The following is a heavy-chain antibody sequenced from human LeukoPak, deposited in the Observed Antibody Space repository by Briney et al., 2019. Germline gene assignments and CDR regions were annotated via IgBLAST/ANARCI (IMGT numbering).Heavy chain of an antibody. D-gene: IGHD7-27*01. CDR1: GYTFTSYG. CDR3: ARYDRELGSTFDY. J-gene: IGHJ4*02. CDR2: ISAYNGNT. V-gene: IGHV1-18*01. Sequence: ASVTLSCKASGYTFTSYGISWVRQAPGQGLEWMGWISAYNGNTNYAQKLQDIVTMTTDTSTSTAYMELRSLRSDDTAVYYCARYDRELGSTFDYWGQGTLVTVSS.